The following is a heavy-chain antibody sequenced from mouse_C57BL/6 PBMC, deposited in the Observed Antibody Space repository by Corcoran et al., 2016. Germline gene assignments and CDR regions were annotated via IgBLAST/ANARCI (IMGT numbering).Heavy chain of an antibody. V-gene: IGHV1-82*01. Sequence: QVQLQQSGPELVKPGASVKISCKASGYTFTDYYINWVKQRPGKGLEWIGRIYPGDGDTNYNGKFKGKATLTADKSSSTAYMQLSSLTSEDSAVYFCARPLSYAMDYWGQGTSVTVSS. CDR3: ARPLSYAMDY. CDR1: GYTFTDYY. D-gene: IGHD6-1*01. J-gene: IGHJ4*01. CDR2: IYPGDGDT.